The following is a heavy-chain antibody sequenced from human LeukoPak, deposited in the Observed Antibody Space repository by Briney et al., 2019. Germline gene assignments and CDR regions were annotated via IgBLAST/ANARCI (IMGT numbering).Heavy chain of an antibody. CDR2: IYYSGST. CDR1: GVSISSGGYY. D-gene: IGHD3-3*01. V-gene: IGHV4-31*03. J-gene: IGHJ4*02. Sequence: SETLSLTCTVSGVSISSGGYYWSWIRQHPGKGLEWIGYIYYSGSTYYNPSLKSRVTISVDTSKNQFSLKLSSVTAADTAVYYCARELRGSGYYIVFDYWGQGTLVTVSS. CDR3: ARELRGSGYYIVFDY.